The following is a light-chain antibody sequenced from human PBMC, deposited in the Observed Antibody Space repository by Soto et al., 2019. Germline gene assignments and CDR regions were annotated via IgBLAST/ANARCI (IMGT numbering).Light chain of an antibody. J-gene: IGKJ4*01. CDR1: QGVGDT. V-gene: IGKV3-15*01. Sequence: EIVMTQSPATLSLSPGEGATLSCRASQGVGDTLSWYQQQHRRTPTLLIYYTSISAAGVPARFSGSRSGAEFTLTISRLQSEDFAFYYYQHYVNSPLTLGGGTKVESK. CDR3: QHYVNSPLT. CDR2: YTS.